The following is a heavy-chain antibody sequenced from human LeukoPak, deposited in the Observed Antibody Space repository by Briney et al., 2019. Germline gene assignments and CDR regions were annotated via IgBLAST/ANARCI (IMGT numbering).Heavy chain of an antibody. D-gene: IGHD1-26*01. Sequence: AASVKDSCKASGYTFTRYDINWVRQATGQGLEWMGWMNPNRCNTGYAQKFQGRVTMTRNTSISTAYMELSSLRSEDTAVYYCARGRGISGRPGATSGLGYWGQGTLVTVSS. CDR1: GYTFTRYD. J-gene: IGHJ4*02. CDR2: MNPNRCNT. V-gene: IGHV1-8*01. CDR3: ARGRGISGRPGATSGLGY.